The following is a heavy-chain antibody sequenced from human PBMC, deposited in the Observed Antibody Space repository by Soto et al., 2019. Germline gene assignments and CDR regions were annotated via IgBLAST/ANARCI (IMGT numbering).Heavy chain of an antibody. J-gene: IGHJ4*02. Sequence: PGGSLRLSCASSGFTFSNAGMSWLRQAPGKGLEWVGRIKSKTDGGTTDYAAPVKGRFTISRDDSKNTLYLQMNSLKTEDTAVYYCTTDRRDYYATHYDYWGQGNLVT. V-gene: IGHV3-15*01. CDR3: TTDRRDYYATHYDY. CDR1: GFTFSNAG. D-gene: IGHD3-10*01. CDR2: IKSKTDGGTT.